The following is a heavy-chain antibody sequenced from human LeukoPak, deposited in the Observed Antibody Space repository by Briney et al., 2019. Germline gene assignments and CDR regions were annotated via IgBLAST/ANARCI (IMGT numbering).Heavy chain of an antibody. V-gene: IGHV4-30-2*01. CDR3: ARTGPVTYYYYYYMDV. CDR2: IYHSGST. J-gene: IGHJ6*03. Sequence: SETLSLTCAVSGGSISSGGYSWSWIRQPPGEGLEWIGYIYHSGSTYYNPSLKSRVTISVDRSKNQFSLKLSSVTAADTAVYYCARTGPVTYYYYYYMDVWGKGTTVTVSS. CDR1: GGSISSGGYS. D-gene: IGHD4-11*01.